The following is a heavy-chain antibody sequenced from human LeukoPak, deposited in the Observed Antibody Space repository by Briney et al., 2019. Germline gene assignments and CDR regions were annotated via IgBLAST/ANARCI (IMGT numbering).Heavy chain of an antibody. CDR1: GYTSTIYD. CDR2: MNPNSGNT. J-gene: IGHJ6*02. Sequence: ASAKVSFKASGYTSTIYDINWVRQATGQGVEGMGWMNPNSGNTGYAQKFQGRVTITRNTSISTAYMELSSLRSEDTAVYYCARGHRTLGRPYYYYGMDVWGQGTTVTVSS. CDR3: ARGHRTLGRPYYYYGMDV. D-gene: IGHD3/OR15-3a*01. V-gene: IGHV1-8*01.